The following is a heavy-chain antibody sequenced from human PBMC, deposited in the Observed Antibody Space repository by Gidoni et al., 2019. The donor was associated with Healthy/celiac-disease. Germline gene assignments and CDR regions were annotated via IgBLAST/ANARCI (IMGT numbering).Heavy chain of an antibody. V-gene: IGHV3-21*06. CDR2: ISRSSSYI. CDR1: GFPFSDSS. J-gene: IGHJ6*02. CDR3: ARADDGYYKYGMDV. D-gene: IGHD4-17*01. Sequence: EVKLVESGGGLVKPGGSLRLSCSASGFPFSDSSMNWVRQAPGKGLEWVSSISRSSSYINQADSVKGRFTISRDNGKNSLFLQMNSLRAEDTAVYYCARADDGYYKYGMDVWGQGTTVTVSS.